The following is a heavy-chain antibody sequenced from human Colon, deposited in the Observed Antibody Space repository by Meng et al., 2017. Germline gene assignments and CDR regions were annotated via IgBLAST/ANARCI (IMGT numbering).Heavy chain of an antibody. D-gene: IGHD5-24*01. V-gene: IGHV1-69*01. CDR2: IIPILGAP. J-gene: IGHJ4*02. CDR1: GGIFRRFT. CDR3: AVQKDGYNSWYDN. Sequence: QVQLGQSGADVKKPGSSMKVSCKASGGIFRRFTMTWVRRAPGQGLEWMGEIIPILGAPNYAPKFQGRVTITADESTTSTYMELSSLTSEDTAVYYCAVQKDGYNSWYDNWGQGTLVTVSS.